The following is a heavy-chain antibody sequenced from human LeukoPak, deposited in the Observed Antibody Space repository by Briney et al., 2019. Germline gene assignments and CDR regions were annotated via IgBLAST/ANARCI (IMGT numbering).Heavy chain of an antibody. D-gene: IGHD2-21*02. Sequence: GGSLRLSCAASGFTFSSYGMHWVRQAPGKGLEWVAVIWYDGSNKYYADSVKGRFTISRDNSKNTLYLQMNSLRAEDTALYYCARKTATQNFDSWGQGTLVTVSS. CDR3: ARKTATQNFDS. CDR2: IWYDGSNK. V-gene: IGHV3-33*01. CDR1: GFTFSSYG. J-gene: IGHJ4*02.